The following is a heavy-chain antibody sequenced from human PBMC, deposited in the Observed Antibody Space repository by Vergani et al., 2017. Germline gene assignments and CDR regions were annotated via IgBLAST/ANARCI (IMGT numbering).Heavy chain of an antibody. CDR1: GFTFSSYS. Sequence: EVQLVESGGGLVKPGGSLRLSCAASGFTFSSYSMNWVRQAPGKGLEWVSSISSSSSYMYYADSVKGRFTISRDNAKNSLYLQMNSLRAEDTAVYYCAREKGDGDNYYYGMDVWGQGTTVTVSS. CDR2: ISSSSSYM. V-gene: IGHV3-21*01. CDR3: AREKGDGDNYYYGMDV. J-gene: IGHJ6*02. D-gene: IGHD4-17*01.